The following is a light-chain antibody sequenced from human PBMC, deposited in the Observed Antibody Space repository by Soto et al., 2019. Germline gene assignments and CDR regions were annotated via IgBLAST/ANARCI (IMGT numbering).Light chain of an antibody. CDR3: QQYGSSPWT. J-gene: IGKJ1*01. Sequence: EIVLTQSPGTLSLSPGERATLSCRASQSVSSNYLAWYQQKPAQAPRLLIYGASSRATGIPDRFSGSGSGTDFTLTISRLEPEDFEVYYCQQYGSSPWTFGQGTKVDIK. V-gene: IGKV3-20*01. CDR1: QSVSSNY. CDR2: GAS.